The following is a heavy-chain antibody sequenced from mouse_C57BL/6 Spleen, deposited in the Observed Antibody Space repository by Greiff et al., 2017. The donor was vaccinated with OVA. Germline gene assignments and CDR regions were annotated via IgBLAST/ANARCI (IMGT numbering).Heavy chain of an antibody. J-gene: IGHJ2*01. CDR3: ARDYGNYYFDY. CDR2: IDPSDSYT. V-gene: IGHV1-50*01. D-gene: IGHD2-1*01. Sequence: QVQLQQSGAELVKPGASVKLSCKASGYTFTSYWMQWVKQRPGQGLEWIGEIDPSDSYTNYNQKFKGKATLTVDTSSSTAYMQLSSLTSEDSAVYYCARDYGNYYFDYWGQGTTLTVSS. CDR1: GYTFTSYW.